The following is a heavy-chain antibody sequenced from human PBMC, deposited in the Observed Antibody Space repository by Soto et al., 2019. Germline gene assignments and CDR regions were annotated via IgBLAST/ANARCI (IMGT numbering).Heavy chain of an antibody. J-gene: IGHJ4*02. V-gene: IGHV3-23*01. CDR1: GFTFSSYA. D-gene: IGHD6-19*01. CDR2: ISGSGGST. CDR3: AKDLRIAVAGTDYFDY. Sequence: PGGSVRLSCAASGFTFSSYAMRWVRQAPVKGLEWVSAISGSGGSTYYADSVKGRFTISRDNSKNTLYLQMNSLRAEDTAVYYCAKDLRIAVAGTDYFDYWGQGTLVTFSS.